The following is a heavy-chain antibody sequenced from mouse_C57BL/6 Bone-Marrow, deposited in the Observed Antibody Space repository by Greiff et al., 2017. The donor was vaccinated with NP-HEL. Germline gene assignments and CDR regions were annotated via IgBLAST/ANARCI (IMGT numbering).Heavy chain of an antibody. CDR2: IYPGNSDT. V-gene: IGHV1-5*01. CDR3: TSQTAQATPYAMDY. D-gene: IGHD3-2*02. J-gene: IGHJ4*01. CDR1: GYTFTSYW. Sequence: EVQLQQSGTVLARPGASVKMSCKTSGYTFTSYWMHWVKQRPGQGLEWIGAIYPGNSDTSYNQKFKGKAKLTAVTSASTAYMELSSLTNEDSAVYYCTSQTAQATPYAMDYWGQGTSVTVSS.